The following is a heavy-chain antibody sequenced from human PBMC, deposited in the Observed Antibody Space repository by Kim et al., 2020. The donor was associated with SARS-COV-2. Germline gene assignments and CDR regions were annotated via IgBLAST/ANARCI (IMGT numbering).Heavy chain of an antibody. CDR1: GGSFSGYY. V-gene: IGHV4-34*01. J-gene: IGHJ6*02. Sequence: SETLSLTCAVYGGSFSGYYWSWIRQPPGKGLEWIGEINHSGSTNYNPSLKSRVTISVDTSKNQFSLKLSSVTAADTAVYYCARAQNIAAAGYYYYYYGMDVWGQGTTVTVSS. D-gene: IGHD6-13*01. CDR2: INHSGST. CDR3: ARAQNIAAAGYYYYYYGMDV.